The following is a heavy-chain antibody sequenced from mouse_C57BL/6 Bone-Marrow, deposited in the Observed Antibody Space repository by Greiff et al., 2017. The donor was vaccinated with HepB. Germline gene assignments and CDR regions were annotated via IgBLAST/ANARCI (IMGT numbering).Heavy chain of an antibody. Sequence: EVQRVESGPGLVKPSQSLSLTCSVTGYSITSGYYWNWIRQFPGNKLEWMGYISYDGSNNYNPSLKNRISITRDTSKNQFFLKLNSVTTEDTATYYCARTSYDGYYGYWYFDVWGTGTTVTVSS. V-gene: IGHV3-6*01. CDR3: ARTSYDGYYGYWYFDV. D-gene: IGHD2-3*01. CDR1: GYSITSGYY. CDR2: ISYDGSN. J-gene: IGHJ1*03.